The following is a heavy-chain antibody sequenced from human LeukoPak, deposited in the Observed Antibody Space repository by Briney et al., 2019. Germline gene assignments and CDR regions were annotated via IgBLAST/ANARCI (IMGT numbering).Heavy chain of an antibody. CDR3: ARGPGMTDY. Sequence: GGSLRLSCAASGFTFTRYWMSWVRQAQGKGLEWVANVKQDGSEENYVDSVRGRFTISRDNAENSVFLQMDSLRPEDTGMYYCARGPGMTDYWGQGTLVTVSS. D-gene: IGHD3-10*01. CDR1: GFTFTRYW. V-gene: IGHV3-7*01. J-gene: IGHJ4*02. CDR2: VKQDGSEE.